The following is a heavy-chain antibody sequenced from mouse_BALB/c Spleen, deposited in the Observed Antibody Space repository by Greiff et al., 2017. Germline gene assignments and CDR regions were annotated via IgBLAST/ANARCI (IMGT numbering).Heavy chain of an antibody. CDR2: ISSGGGST. J-gene: IGHJ3*01. D-gene: IGHD2-4*01. Sequence: VQLQQSGGGLVKPGGSLKLSCAASGFAFSSYDMSWVRQTPEKRLEWVAYISSGGGSTYYPDTVKGRFTISRDNAKNTLYLQMSSLKSEDTAMYYCARPLIYYDSPWFAYWGQGTLVTVSA. CDR3: ARPLIYYDSPWFAY. CDR1: GFAFSSYD. V-gene: IGHV5-12-1*01.